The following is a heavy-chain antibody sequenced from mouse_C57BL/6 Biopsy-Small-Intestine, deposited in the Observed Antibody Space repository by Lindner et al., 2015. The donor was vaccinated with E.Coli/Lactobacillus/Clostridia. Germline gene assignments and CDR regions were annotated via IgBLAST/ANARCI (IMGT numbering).Heavy chain of an antibody. CDR2: ISSGGGYT. CDR3: ARRNYDAYYFDY. J-gene: IGHJ2*01. V-gene: IGHV5-6*01. CDR1: GFTFSNYA. Sequence: VQLQESGGDLVKPGGSLKLSCAASGFTFSNYAMSWVRQTPDKRLEWAATISSGGGYTYYPDSVKGRFTISRDNARNTLFLQVSSLKSEDTAMYYCARRNYDAYYFDYWGQGTTLTVSS. D-gene: IGHD2-3*01.